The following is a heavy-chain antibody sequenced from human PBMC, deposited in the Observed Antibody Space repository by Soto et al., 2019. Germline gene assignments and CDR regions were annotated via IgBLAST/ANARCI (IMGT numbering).Heavy chain of an antibody. J-gene: IGHJ4*02. CDR2: IYHSGSA. Sequence: SETLSLTCAVSGGSISSSNWWSWVRQPPGKGLEWIGEIYHSGSANYNPSLKSRVTISVDKSKNQFSLKLSSVTAADTAVYYCARARIQLWFGYFDYWGQGTLVTVSS. V-gene: IGHV4-4*02. CDR3: ARARIQLWFGYFDY. D-gene: IGHD5-18*01. CDR1: GGSISSSNW.